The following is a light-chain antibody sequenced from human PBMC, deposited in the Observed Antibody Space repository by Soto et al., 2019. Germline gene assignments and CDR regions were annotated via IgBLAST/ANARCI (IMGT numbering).Light chain of an antibody. CDR2: EVN. V-gene: IGLV2-8*01. Sequence: QSVLTQPPSASGSPGQSVTISCTGTSSDVGGYNFVSWYQQHPGKAPKLMIYEVNKWPSGVPDRFSGSKSGNTASLTVSGLRAEDEADYYCSSYAGGNNLLFGGGTKLTVL. J-gene: IGLJ2*01. CDR3: SSYAGGNNLL. CDR1: SSDVGGYNF.